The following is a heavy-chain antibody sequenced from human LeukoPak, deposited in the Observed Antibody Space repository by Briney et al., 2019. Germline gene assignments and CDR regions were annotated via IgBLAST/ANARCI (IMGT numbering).Heavy chain of an antibody. Sequence: GGSLRLSCAASGFSMSGYWMSWVRQAPGKGLEWVANIKQDGSERHYADSVKGRFTISRDNAQNSLYLQMNSLRAEETAVYYCARVFGAYDSIDCWGQGTLVTV. J-gene: IGHJ4*02. CDR3: ARVFGAYDSIDC. CDR2: IKQDGSER. D-gene: IGHD5-12*01. V-gene: IGHV3-7*01. CDR1: GFSMSGYW.